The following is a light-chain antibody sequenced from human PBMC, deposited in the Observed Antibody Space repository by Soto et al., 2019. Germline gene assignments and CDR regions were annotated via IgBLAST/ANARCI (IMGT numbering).Light chain of an antibody. Sequence: DIVMTQSPDSLALSLGERATITCKSSQTILNSSNNKNYLTWYQQKPGQPPKLLIYWASSRESGVPDRFSGSGSGTEFTLTISSLQPDDFATYYCQHYNSYSEAFGQGTKVDIK. CDR1: QTILNSSNNKNY. CDR3: QHYNSYSEA. J-gene: IGKJ1*01. V-gene: IGKV4-1*01. CDR2: WAS.